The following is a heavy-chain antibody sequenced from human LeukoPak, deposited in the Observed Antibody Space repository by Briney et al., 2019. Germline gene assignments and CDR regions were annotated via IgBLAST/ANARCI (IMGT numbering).Heavy chain of an antibody. CDR1: GFTFSSSS. Sequence: GGSLRLSCAASGFTFSSSSMTWVRQAPGQGLEWVAYISSSGSYIYYADSVKGRFTISRDNAKNSLYLQMNSLRAEDTAVYYCARGTMFPYYFDYWGQGTLVTVSS. V-gene: IGHV3-21*05. D-gene: IGHD3-10*02. CDR2: ISSSGSYI. J-gene: IGHJ4*02. CDR3: ARGTMFPYYFDY.